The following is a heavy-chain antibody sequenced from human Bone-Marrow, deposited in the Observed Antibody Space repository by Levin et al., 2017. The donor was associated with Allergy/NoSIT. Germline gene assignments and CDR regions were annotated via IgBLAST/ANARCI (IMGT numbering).Heavy chain of an antibody. V-gene: IGHV3-48*03. Sequence: SCAASGFSFSSYEMNWVRQASGKGLEWISYISPSGSTVYYVDSVKGRFTISRDNAKNSLYLQMNTLRAEDTAVYYCAREWIHLSSGYFTDYWGQGTLVTVAS. CDR2: ISPSGSTV. J-gene: IGHJ4*02. D-gene: IGHD3-22*01. CDR1: GFSFSSYE. CDR3: AREWIHLSSGYFTDY.